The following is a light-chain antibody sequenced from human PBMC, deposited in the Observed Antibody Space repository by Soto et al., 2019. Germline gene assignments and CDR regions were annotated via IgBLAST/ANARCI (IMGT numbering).Light chain of an antibody. Sequence: EIVLTQSPGTLSLSPGERATLSCRASQRVSSGYLAWYQQKPGQAPRLLIYGASNRATDIPDRFSGSGSGTDFTLTISRLEPEDFAVYYCQQYGSSPPITFGQGTRLEI. CDR1: QRVSSGY. CDR3: QQYGSSPPIT. CDR2: GAS. V-gene: IGKV3-20*01. J-gene: IGKJ5*01.